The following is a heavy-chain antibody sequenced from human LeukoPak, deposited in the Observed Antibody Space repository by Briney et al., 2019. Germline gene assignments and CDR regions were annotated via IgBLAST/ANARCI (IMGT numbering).Heavy chain of an antibody. Sequence: GASVKVSCKASGYTFTGYYMHWVRQAPGQGLEWMGRINPNSGGTNYAQKFQGRVTMTRDTSISTAYMELSRLRSDDTAVYYCARAYYGSGSYYGYWGQGTLVTVSS. CDR1: GYTFTGYY. V-gene: IGHV1-2*06. CDR3: ARAYYGSGSYYGY. D-gene: IGHD3-10*01. CDR2: INPNSGGT. J-gene: IGHJ4*02.